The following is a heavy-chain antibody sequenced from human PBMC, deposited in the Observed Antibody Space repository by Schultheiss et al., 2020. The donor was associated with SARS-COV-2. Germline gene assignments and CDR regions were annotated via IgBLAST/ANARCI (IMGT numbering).Heavy chain of an antibody. CDR1: GFTFSRYA. J-gene: IGHJ4*02. CDR2: ISSSSSYI. Sequence: GGSLRLSCAASGFTFSRYAMSWVRQAPGKGLEWVSSISSSSSYIYYADSVKGRCTISRDNSKNTLYLQMNSLRAEDTAVYYCARRVPAAIYFDYWGQGTLVTVSS. D-gene: IGHD2-2*01. V-gene: IGHV3-21*01. CDR3: ARRVPAAIYFDY.